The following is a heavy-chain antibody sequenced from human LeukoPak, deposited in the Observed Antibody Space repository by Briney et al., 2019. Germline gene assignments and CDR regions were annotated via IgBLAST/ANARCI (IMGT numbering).Heavy chain of an antibody. CDR1: GFTFSSYG. CDR3: AKVGWLTYYYYYYMDV. J-gene: IGHJ6*03. CDR2: IRYDGSNK. Sequence: GGSLRLSCAASGFTFSSYGMHWVRQAPGKGLEWVAFIRYDGSNKYYADSVKGRFTISRDNSKNTLYLQMNSLRAEDTAVYYCAKVGWLTYYYYYYMDVWGKGTTVTISS. D-gene: IGHD6-19*01. V-gene: IGHV3-30*02.